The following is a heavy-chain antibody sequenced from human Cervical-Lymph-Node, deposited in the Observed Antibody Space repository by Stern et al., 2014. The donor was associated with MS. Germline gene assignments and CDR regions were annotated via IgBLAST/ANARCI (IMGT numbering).Heavy chain of an antibody. Sequence: EVQLVESGGGLVQPGGSLGLSWEASGFTFSTYWMHWVRQAPGKGLVWVSRINSDESSTTYADSVKGRFSISRDNDKNALYLQMNSLRAEDTAVYYCARGVMVAATYAYDIWGQGTMVTISS. V-gene: IGHV3-74*01. CDR2: INSDESST. CDR1: GFTFSTYW. J-gene: IGHJ3*02. CDR3: ARGVMVAATYAYDI. D-gene: IGHD2-15*01.